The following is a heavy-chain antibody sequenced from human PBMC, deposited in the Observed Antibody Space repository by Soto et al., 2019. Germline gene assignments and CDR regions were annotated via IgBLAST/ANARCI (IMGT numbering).Heavy chain of an antibody. CDR3: ERWYNWNLQVDAVDI. CDR1: GYTFTSYG. CDR2: ISAYNGNT. Sequence: ASVKVSCKASGYTFTSYGISWVRQAPGQGREWMGWISAYNGNTNYAQKLQGRVTMTTDTSTSTAYMELRSLRSDDTAVDYCERWYNWNLQVDAVDIWGQLTTVTVSS. J-gene: IGHJ3*02. D-gene: IGHD1-7*01. V-gene: IGHV1-18*04.